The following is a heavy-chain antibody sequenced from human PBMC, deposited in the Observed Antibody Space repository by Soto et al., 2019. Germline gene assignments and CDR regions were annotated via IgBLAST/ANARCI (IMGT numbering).Heavy chain of an antibody. CDR3: AKGSEGYILTGPYYYGMDV. V-gene: IGHV3-23*01. CDR1: GFTFSSYA. J-gene: IGHJ6*02. CDR2: ISGSGGST. Sequence: GGSLRLSCAASGFTFSSYAMSWVRQAPGKGLEWVSAISGSGGSTYYADSVKGRFTISRDNSKNTLYLQMNSLRAEDTAVYYCAKGSEGYILTGPYYYGMDVWGQGTTVTVSS. D-gene: IGHD3-9*01.